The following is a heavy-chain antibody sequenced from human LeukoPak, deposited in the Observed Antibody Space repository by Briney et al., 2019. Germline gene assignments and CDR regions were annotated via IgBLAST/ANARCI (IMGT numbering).Heavy chain of an antibody. CDR1: GFTFSSYG. J-gene: IGHJ3*02. D-gene: IGHD3-16*01. V-gene: IGHV3-30*18. CDR3: AKERGIKRAFDI. CDR2: ISYDGSNK. Sequence: GGSLRLSCAASGFTFSSYGMHWVRQAPGKGLEWVAVISYDGSNKYYADSVKGRFTISRDNSKNTLYLQMNSLRAEDTAVYYCAKERGIKRAFDIWGQGTMVTVSS.